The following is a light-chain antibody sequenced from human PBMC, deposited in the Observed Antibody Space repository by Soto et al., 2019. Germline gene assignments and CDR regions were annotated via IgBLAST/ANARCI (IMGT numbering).Light chain of an antibody. CDR1: QSVLYSSNNKNY. J-gene: IGKJ2*01. Sequence: DIVMTQSPDSLAVSLGERATINCKSSQSVLYSSNNKNYLAGYQQKPGQPPKLLIYWACTRESGVPDRFSGSGSGTDFTLNISSLQAEDVAVYYCQQYYSTPPYTFGRGTKLEIK. CDR2: WAC. CDR3: QQYYSTPPYT. V-gene: IGKV4-1*01.